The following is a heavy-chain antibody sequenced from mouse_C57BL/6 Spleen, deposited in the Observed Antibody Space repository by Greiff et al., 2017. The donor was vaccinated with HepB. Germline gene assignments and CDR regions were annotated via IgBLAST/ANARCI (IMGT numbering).Heavy chain of an antibody. CDR3: ARKGGNFYAMDY. CDR1: GYTFTSYW. D-gene: IGHD2-1*01. J-gene: IGHJ4*01. Sequence: VQLQQPGAELVRPGSSVKLSCKASGYTFTSYWMDWVKQRPGQGLEWIGNIYPSDSETHYNQKFKDKATLTVDKSSSTAYMQLSSLTSEDSAVYYCARKGGNFYAMDYWGQGTSVTVSS. V-gene: IGHV1-61*01. CDR2: IYPSDSET.